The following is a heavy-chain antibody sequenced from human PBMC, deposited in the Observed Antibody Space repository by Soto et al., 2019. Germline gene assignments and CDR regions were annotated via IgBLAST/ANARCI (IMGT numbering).Heavy chain of an antibody. D-gene: IGHD2-2*01. CDR1: GGTFSSYT. V-gene: IGHV1-69*08. CDR3: ARDSGTNVADFSSARCYLSWIDP. CDR2: IIPILGTT. Sequence: SVKVSCKASGGTFSSYTISWVRQAPGQGLEWMGRIIPILGTTDYAQNFQGRVTITADKPTSTAYMELSSLRPEDTAVYYCARDSGTNVADFSSARCYLSWIDPWGQGTPVTVSS. J-gene: IGHJ5*02.